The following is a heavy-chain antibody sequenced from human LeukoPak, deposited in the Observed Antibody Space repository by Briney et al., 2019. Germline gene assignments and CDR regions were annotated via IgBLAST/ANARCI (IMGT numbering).Heavy chain of an antibody. CDR3: AKDSKRYGDYGNGGAY. V-gene: IGHV3-30*04. Sequence: GGSLRLSCAASGFTFSSYAMHWVRQAPGKGLEWVAVISYDGSNKYYADSVKGRFTISRDNSKNTLYLQMNSLRAEDTAVYYCAKDSKRYGDYGNGGAYWGQGTLVTVSS. CDR2: ISYDGSNK. D-gene: IGHD4-17*01. J-gene: IGHJ4*02. CDR1: GFTFSSYA.